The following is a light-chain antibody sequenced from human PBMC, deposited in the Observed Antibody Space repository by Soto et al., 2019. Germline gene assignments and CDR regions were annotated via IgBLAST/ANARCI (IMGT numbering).Light chain of an antibody. CDR3: QSYDNSLSGHVV. CDR1: SSNIGAGYD. CDR2: GNS. Sequence: QAVVTQPPSVSGAPGQRVTISCTGSSSNIGAGYDVHWFQQLPGTAPKLLIYGNSNRPSGVPDRFSVSKSGTSASLAITGLQAEDEADYYCQSYDNSLSGHVVFGGGTKLTVL. J-gene: IGLJ2*01. V-gene: IGLV1-40*01.